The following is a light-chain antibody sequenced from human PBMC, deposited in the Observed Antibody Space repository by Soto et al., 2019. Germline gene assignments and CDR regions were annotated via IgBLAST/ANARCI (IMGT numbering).Light chain of an antibody. J-gene: IGKJ4*01. CDR1: QSVSSN. CDR2: DAS. CDR3: QQGKI. V-gene: IGKV3-11*01. Sequence: EIVLTQAPATLSVSPGESATLSCSASQSVSSNLAWYQTKPGQAPRLLIYDASDRATVIPDSFSDSWSGTDCTLTISSLEPEDFAVYYCQQGKIFGPGTNVE.